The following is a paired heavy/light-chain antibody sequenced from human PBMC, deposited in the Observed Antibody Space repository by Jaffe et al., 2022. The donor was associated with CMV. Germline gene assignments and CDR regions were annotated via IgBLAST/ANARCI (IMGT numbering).Heavy chain of an antibody. V-gene: IGHV4-39*01. CDR3: ARQPLGGVDYYYGLDV. CDR1: GGSISSITYY. J-gene: IGHJ6*02. Sequence: QLQLQESGPGLVKPSETLPLTCSLSGGSISSITYYWAWIRQPPGKGLEWIGSISYNGNTYYNPSLKSRVTISVDPSKSQFSLNLSSVTAADTAIYYCARQPLGGVDYYYGLDVWGQGTTVTVSS. D-gene: IGHD3-10*01. CDR2: ISYNGNT.
Light chain of an antibody. V-gene: IGKV3-20*01. J-gene: IGKJ3*01. Sequence: EIVLTQSPGALSLSPGEGATLFCRASQIVSRTYLAWYQQKPGQAPRLLIYGASRRATGIPDRFSGSGSGTDFTLTISRLEPDDFAVYYCQHCGSSPPVTFGPGTKVDIK. CDR3: QHCGSSPPVT. CDR2: GAS. CDR1: QIVSRTY.